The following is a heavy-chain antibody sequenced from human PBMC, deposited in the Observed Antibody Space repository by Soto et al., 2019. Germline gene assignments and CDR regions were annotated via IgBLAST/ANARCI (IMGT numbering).Heavy chain of an antibody. CDR3: ARSRIRYFDWLQPPDDAFDI. V-gene: IGHV4-39*01. Sequence: QLQLQESGPGLVKPSETLSLTCTVSGGSISSSSYYWGWIRQPPGKGLEWIGSIYYSGSTYYNPSLKSRVTISVDTSKNQFSLKLSSVTAADTAVYYGARSRIRYFDWLQPPDDAFDIWGQGTMVTVSS. J-gene: IGHJ3*02. CDR1: GGSISSSSYY. D-gene: IGHD3-9*01. CDR2: IYYSGST.